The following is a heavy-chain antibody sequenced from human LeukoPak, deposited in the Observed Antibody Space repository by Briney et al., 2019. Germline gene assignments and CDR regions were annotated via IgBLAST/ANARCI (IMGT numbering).Heavy chain of an antibody. CDR2: INPNSGDT. CDR1: GYTFTGYH. Sequence: ASVKVSCKASGYTFTGYHMHWVRQAPGQGLEWMGWINPNSGDTNSAQKFQGRVTMTRDMSISTAYMELSSLTSDDTAIYYCARDGNFDYWGQGTLVTVSS. D-gene: IGHD2-15*01. CDR3: ARDGNFDY. J-gene: IGHJ4*02. V-gene: IGHV1-2*02.